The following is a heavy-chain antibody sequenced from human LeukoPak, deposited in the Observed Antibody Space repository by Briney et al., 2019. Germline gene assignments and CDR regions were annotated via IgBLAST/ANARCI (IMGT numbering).Heavy chain of an antibody. J-gene: IGHJ4*02. D-gene: IGHD2-2*01. CDR2: ISGSGGST. Sequence: GGSLRLSCAASGFTFSSYGMSWVRQAPGKGLEWVSAISGSGGSTYYADSVKGRFTISRDNSKNTLYLQMNSLKTEDTAVYYCTTDRGGSSTSFWGQGTLVTVSS. CDR1: GFTFSSYG. V-gene: IGHV3-23*01. CDR3: TTDRGGSSTSF.